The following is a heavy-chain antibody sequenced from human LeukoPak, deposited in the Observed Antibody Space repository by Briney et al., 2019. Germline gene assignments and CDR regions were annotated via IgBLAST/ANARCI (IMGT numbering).Heavy chain of an antibody. CDR1: GFTFSSYA. V-gene: IGHV3-23*01. J-gene: IGHJ4*02. CDR3: AKTLAYCGGDCSPGGY. CDR2: ISGRGSST. Sequence: PGGSLRLSCAASGFTFSSYAMSWVRQAPGKGLEWVSAISGRGSSTYYADSVKGRFTISRDNSKNTLYLQMNSLRAEDTAVYYCAKTLAYCGGDCSPGGYWGQGTLVTVSS. D-gene: IGHD2-21*02.